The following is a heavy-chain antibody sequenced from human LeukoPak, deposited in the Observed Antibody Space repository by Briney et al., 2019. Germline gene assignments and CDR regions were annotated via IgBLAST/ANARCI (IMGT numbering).Heavy chain of an antibody. CDR3: ARHTYDCSSTSCYSFDP. Sequence: GESLKISCKGSGYSFTSYWIGWVRQMPGKGLEWMGIIYPGDSDTRYGPSFQGQVTISADKSISTAYLQWSSLKASDTAMYYCARHTYDCSSTSCYSFDPWGQGTLVTVSS. CDR1: GYSFTSYW. V-gene: IGHV5-51*01. J-gene: IGHJ5*02. CDR2: IYPGDSDT. D-gene: IGHD2-2*02.